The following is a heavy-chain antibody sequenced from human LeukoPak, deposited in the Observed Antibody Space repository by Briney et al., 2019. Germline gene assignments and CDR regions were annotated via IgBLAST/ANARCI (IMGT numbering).Heavy chain of an antibody. CDR2: IYSGGST. D-gene: IGHD2-2*01. CDR3: ARVPADNYYYYGMDV. J-gene: IGHJ6*02. Sequence: GGSLRLSCAASGFTVSSNYMSWVRQAPGKGLEWVSVIYSGGSTYYADSVKGRFTISRDNSKNTLYLQMNSLRAEDTAVYYCARVPADNYYYYGMDVWGQGTTVTVSS. V-gene: IGHV3-66*01. CDR1: GFTVSSNY.